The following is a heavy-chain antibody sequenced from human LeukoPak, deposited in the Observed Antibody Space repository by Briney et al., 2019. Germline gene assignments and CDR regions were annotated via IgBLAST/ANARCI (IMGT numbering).Heavy chain of an antibody. D-gene: IGHD3-3*01. J-gene: IGHJ4*02. Sequence: SGTLSLTCGVSGGSVINTNWWTWVRQPPGKGLEWIGEVHLDGRTNYNPSLESRLTMSVDVSENQVSLKLSSVTAADTAVYYCAREGGFYRPLDYSGQGTLVTVSS. CDR3: AREGGFYRPLDY. CDR1: GGSVINTNW. CDR2: VHLDGRT. V-gene: IGHV4-4*02.